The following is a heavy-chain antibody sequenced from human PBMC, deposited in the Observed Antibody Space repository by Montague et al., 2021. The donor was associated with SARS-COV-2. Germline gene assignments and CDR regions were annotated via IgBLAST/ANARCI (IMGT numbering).Heavy chain of an antibody. D-gene: IGHD5-12*01. J-gene: IGHJ5*02. CDR1: GGSIISTTST. V-gene: IGHV4-39*01. CDR3: ERDRLRYGWFDP. Sequence: SETLSLTCTVSGGSIISTTSTWGWIPQPPGKELEWIGSIYYTANTYYTPSLKTRVTISVDTSKNQFSLRLRSVTAADTAVYYCERDRLRYGWFDPWGQGTLVTVSS. CDR2: IYYTANT.